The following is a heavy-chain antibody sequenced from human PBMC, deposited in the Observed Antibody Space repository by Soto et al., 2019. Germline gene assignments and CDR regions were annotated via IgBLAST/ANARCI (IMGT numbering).Heavy chain of an antibody. J-gene: IGHJ4*02. CDR3: ARVYYDFWSGYYRMYYFDY. V-gene: IGHV4-38-2*01. CDR1: GYSISSGYY. CDR2: IYHSGST. D-gene: IGHD3-3*01. Sequence: KPSETLSLTCAVSGYSISSGYYWGWIRQPPGKGLEWIGSIYHSGSTYYNPSLKSRVTISVDTSMNQFSLKLSSVTAADTAVYYCARVYYDFWSGYYRMYYFDYWGQGTLVTVSS.